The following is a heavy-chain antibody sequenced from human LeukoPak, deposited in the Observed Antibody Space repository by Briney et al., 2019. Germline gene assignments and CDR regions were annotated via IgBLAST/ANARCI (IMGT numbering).Heavy chain of an antibody. CDR3: ASSIAAAARGAFGI. CDR2: IIPIFGTA. CDR1: GGTFSSYA. V-gene: IGHV1-69*05. J-gene: IGHJ3*02. D-gene: IGHD6-13*01. Sequence: ASVKVSCMASGGTFSSYAISWVRQAPGQGLEWMGWIIPIFGTANYAQKFQGRVTITTDESTSTAYMELSSLRSEDTAVYYCASSIAAAARGAFGIWGQGTMVTVSS.